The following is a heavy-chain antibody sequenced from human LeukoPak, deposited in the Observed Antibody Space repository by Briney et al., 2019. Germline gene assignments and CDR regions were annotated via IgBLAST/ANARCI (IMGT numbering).Heavy chain of an antibody. D-gene: IGHD6-19*01. Sequence: PGGSLRLSCAASGFTFSNYAMTWVRQAPGKGLEWVSSISSSSSYIYYADSVKGRFTISRDNAKNSLYLQMNSLRAEDTAVYYCARDSGWYSFDYWGQGTLVTVSS. V-gene: IGHV3-21*01. CDR3: ARDSGWYSFDY. J-gene: IGHJ4*02. CDR2: ISSSSSYI. CDR1: GFTFSNYA.